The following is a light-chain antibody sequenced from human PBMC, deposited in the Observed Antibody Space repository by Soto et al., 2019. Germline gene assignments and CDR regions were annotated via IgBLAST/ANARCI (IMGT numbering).Light chain of an antibody. V-gene: IGKV1-5*01. CDR1: QTTSTW. CDR2: DAS. J-gene: IGKJ1*01. Sequence: DIQVTQSPPTLSASLEDRVTITCRASQTTSTWMAWYQQKPGKAPKLLVYDASTLQSGVASRFSGSGSGTEFTLIISGLQPDDSATYYCQQYTNTNNPWMFGQGTKVDIK. CDR3: QQYTNTNNPWM.